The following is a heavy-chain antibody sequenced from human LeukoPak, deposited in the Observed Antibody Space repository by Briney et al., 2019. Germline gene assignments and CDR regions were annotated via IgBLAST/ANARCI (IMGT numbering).Heavy chain of an antibody. J-gene: IGHJ4*02. V-gene: IGHV6-1*01. Sequence: SQTLSLTCAISGDSVSSDITAWKWIRQSPARGLEWLGRTYYNSRWSNDYAVSVESRITITPDTTRNQFSLQMKSVTPEDTAVYYCARGYMKSGFDYWGQGTLVTVSS. CDR1: GDSVSSDITA. D-gene: IGHD1-1*01. CDR2: TYYNSRWSN. CDR3: ARGYMKSGFDY.